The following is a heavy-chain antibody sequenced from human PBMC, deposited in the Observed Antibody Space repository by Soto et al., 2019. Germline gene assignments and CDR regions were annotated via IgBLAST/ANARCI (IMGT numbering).Heavy chain of an antibody. J-gene: IGHJ5*02. V-gene: IGHV1-69*01. Sequence: SVKVSCKASGGTFSSYAISWVRQAPGQGLEWMGGIIPIFGTANYAQKFQGRVTITADESTSTAYMELSGLRSEDTAVYYCASRFTSFNTMIEPQGWFDPWGQGTLVTVSS. CDR1: GGTFSSYA. CDR3: ASRFTSFNTMIEPQGWFDP. D-gene: IGHD3-22*01. CDR2: IIPIFGTA.